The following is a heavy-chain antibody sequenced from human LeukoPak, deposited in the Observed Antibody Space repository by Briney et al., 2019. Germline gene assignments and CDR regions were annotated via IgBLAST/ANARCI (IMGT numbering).Heavy chain of an antibody. V-gene: IGHV3-23*01. J-gene: IGHJ2*01. CDR1: GFTFSSYA. CDR2: ISGSGGST. CDR3: GIPIVPHMATATGGYFDL. D-gene: IGHD5-24*01. Sequence: GGSLRLSCAPSGFTFSSYAMSWVRQAPGKGLEWVSAISGSGGSTYYADSVKGRFTISRDNSKNTLYLQMNSRRADDTAVYYCGIPIVPHMATATGGYFDLWGRGTLVTVSS.